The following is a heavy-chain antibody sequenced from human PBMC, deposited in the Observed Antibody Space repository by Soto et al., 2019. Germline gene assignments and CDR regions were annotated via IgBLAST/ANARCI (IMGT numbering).Heavy chain of an antibody. Sequence: QVQLQESGPGLVKPSGTLSLTCAVSGDSISNSRWWTWVRQPPGKGLEWIGDIFHSGDTNYNPSLKSRVLISVDKSQNQFSLKVSSVTAADTAVYYCAYSTGWYRHDVWGQGIVVTVSS. J-gene: IGHJ3*01. V-gene: IGHV4-4*02. CDR1: GDSISNSRW. CDR3: AYSTGWYRHDV. D-gene: IGHD6-19*01. CDR2: IFHSGDT.